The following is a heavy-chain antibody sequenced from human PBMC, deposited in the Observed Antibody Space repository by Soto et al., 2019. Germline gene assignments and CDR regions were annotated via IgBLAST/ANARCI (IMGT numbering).Heavy chain of an antibody. J-gene: IGHJ4*02. V-gene: IGHV1-69*01. CDR2: ILPVFDEL. Sequence: QVQLVQSESEVKKPGSSVKVSCKVSGGTFKNYAISWVRQAPGQGLEWVGGILPVFDELHYAPKLQGRVTITADEVTSTDHLELGSLKSEDTAVYFCARASDTSGYHYWGQGTLVTVSS. CDR3: ARASDTSGYHY. CDR1: GGTFKNYA. D-gene: IGHD3-22*01.